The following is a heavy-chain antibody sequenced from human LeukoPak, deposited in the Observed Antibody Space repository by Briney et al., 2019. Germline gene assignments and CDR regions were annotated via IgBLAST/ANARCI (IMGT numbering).Heavy chain of an antibody. D-gene: IGHD3-22*01. V-gene: IGHV3-23*01. Sequence: GGSLRLSCAASGFTFSSYAMNWVRQAPGKGLEWVSAISGSGGSTYYADSVKGRFTIFRDNSKNTLYLQMNSLRAEDTAVYYCAKDLLDYYYDSSGYHSYWGQGTLVTVSS. CDR3: AKDLLDYYYDSSGYHSY. J-gene: IGHJ4*02. CDR2: ISGSGGST. CDR1: GFTFSSYA.